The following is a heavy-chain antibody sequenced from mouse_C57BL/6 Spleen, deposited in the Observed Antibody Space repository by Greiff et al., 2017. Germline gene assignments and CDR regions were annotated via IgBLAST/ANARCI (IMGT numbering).Heavy chain of an antibody. CDR1: GFTFSSYA. CDR2: ISDGGSYT. V-gene: IGHV5-4*01. D-gene: IGHD1-1*01. CDR3: ARDNYGSFDY. Sequence: EVQVVESGGGLVKPGGSLKLSCAASGFTFSSYAMSWVRQTPEKRLEWVATISDGGSYTYYPDNVKGRFTISRDNAKNNLYLQMSHLKSEDTAMYYCARDNYGSFDYGGQGTTLTVSS. J-gene: IGHJ2*01.